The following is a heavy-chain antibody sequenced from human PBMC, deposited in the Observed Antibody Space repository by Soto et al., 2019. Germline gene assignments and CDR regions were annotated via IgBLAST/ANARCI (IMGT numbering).Heavy chain of an antibody. D-gene: IGHD4-4*01. J-gene: IGHJ4*02. CDR1: GFIFSNFL. Sequence: EVQLVESGGGLVHPGESLRLSCAASGFIFSNFLMHWVRQAPGEGLVWLARIDSDGSRTRYADSVKGRFTISRDNAKNTRYLQMNSLSAEDTAMYYCVRDVQFQSFDYWGQGTLVTVSS. CDR2: IDSDGSRT. V-gene: IGHV3-74*01. CDR3: VRDVQFQSFDY.